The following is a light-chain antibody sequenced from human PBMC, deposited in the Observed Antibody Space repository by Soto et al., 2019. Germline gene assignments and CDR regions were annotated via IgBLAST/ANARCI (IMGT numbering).Light chain of an antibody. CDR2: GAS. V-gene: IGKV3-15*01. CDR3: QQYNNWPPWT. Sequence: EIVMTQSPATLSVSPGERATLSCRASQSVSSNLAWSQQKPGQAPRLLIYGASTRATGIPARFSGSVSGTEFTLTISSLQSEDFAVYYCQQYNNWPPWTFGQGTKVEIK. J-gene: IGKJ1*01. CDR1: QSVSSN.